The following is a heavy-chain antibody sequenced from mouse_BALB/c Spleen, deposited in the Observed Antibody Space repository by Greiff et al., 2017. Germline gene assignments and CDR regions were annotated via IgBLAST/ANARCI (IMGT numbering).Heavy chain of an antibody. CDR1: GFTFSDYY. J-gene: IGHJ4*01. V-gene: IGHV5-4*02. Sequence: EVKVVESGGGLVKPGGSLKLSCAASGFTFSDYYMYWVRQTPEKRLEWVATISDGGSYTYYPDSVKGRFTISRDNAKNNLYLQMSSLKSEDTAMYYCARRGTMDYAMDYWGQGTSVTVSS. D-gene: IGHD1-1*02. CDR2: ISDGGSYT. CDR3: ARRGTMDYAMDY.